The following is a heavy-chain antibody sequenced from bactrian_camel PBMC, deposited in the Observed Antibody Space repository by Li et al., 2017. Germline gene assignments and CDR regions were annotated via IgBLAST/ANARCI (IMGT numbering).Heavy chain of an antibody. J-gene: IGHJ6*01. D-gene: IGHD3*01. CDR1: GAPFDDSD. CDR2: IVFGGST. V-gene: IGHV3S56*01. Sequence: HVQLVESGGGVVQTGGSLRLSCTTSGAPFDDSDMGWYRQAPGIECKLISTIVFGGSTFYSDSVKGRFTISHDKSKNTAYLQMNDLRPEDTAMYYCAAGPPGDESDLSPTCQDILFGHWGQGTQVTVS. CDR3: AAGPPGDESDLSPTCQDILFGH.